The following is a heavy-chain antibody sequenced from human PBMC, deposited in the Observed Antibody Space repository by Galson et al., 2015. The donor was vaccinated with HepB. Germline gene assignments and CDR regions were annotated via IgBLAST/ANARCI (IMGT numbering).Heavy chain of an antibody. J-gene: IGHJ3*02. CDR2: IYPGDSDT. CDR3: AIPFPSPTVVTPAAFHI. CDR1: GYSFTSYW. D-gene: IGHD4-23*01. V-gene: IGHV5-51*03. Sequence: QSGAEVKKPGESLKISCKGSGYSFTSYWIGWVRQMPGKGLEWMGIIYPGDSDTRYSPSFQGQVTISADNAISTAYLQWSSLKASDTAMYYCAIPFPSPTVVTPAAFHIWGQGTMVTVSS.